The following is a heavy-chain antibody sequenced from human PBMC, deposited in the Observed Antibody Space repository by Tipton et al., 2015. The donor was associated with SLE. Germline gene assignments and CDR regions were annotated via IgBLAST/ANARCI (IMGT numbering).Heavy chain of an antibody. V-gene: IGHV4-59*11. CDR1: GGSISSQY. CDR2: IHYSGST. CDR3: ARDRFRGNFDLGDVFDI. Sequence: TLSLTCTVSGGSISSQYWSWIRQPPGKGLEWIGYIHYSGSTKFNPSLKSRAILSVDTSKNQFSLRLSSVTTADTAIYYCARDRFRGNFDLGDVFDIWGQGTMVTVSS. J-gene: IGHJ3*02. D-gene: IGHD3-16*01.